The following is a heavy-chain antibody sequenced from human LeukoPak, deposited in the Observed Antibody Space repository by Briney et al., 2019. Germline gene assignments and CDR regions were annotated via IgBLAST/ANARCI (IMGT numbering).Heavy chain of an antibody. V-gene: IGHV1-18*04. CDR3: ARDLCRGGSCYSAWFDP. CDR1: GYTFTSYG. Sequence: ASVKSSCKASGYTFTSYGISWVRQAPGQGLECRGWISAYNGNTNYAQKLQGRVTMTTDTSTRTAYMALRSLRSDDTAVYHCARDLCRGGSCYSAWFDPWGQGTLVTVSS. CDR2: ISAYNGNT. D-gene: IGHD2-15*01. J-gene: IGHJ5*02.